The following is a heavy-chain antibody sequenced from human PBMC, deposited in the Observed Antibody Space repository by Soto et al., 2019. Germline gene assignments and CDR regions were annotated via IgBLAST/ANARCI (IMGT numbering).Heavy chain of an antibody. Sequence: ASVKVSCKASGYTFSDYYLHWLRQAPSQGLEWMGWISPKSGGTHYAPKFEGRVTLTTDTSISTAFMELSRLTSDDTAVYYCARGPRTQLWFPNVYWGQGTLVTVSS. J-gene: IGHJ4*02. V-gene: IGHV1-2*02. CDR2: ISPKSGGT. D-gene: IGHD5-18*01. CDR3: ARGPRTQLWFPNVY. CDR1: GYTFSDYY.